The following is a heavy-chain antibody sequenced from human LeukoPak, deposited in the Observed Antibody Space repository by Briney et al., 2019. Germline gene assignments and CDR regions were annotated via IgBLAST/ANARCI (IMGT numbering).Heavy chain of an antibody. J-gene: IGHJ6*03. D-gene: IGHD2-21*01. CDR3: ARVVMKAFYYYYMDV. Sequence: GASVKVSCKASGYTFSDYDVNWVRQAPGQGLEWMGWMNPTSGDTGYAQKFQGRVTMTRSMSRNTAYMELSRLRSEETAVYFCARVVMKAFYYYYMDVWGKGTTIIISS. CDR1: GYTFSDYD. CDR2: MNPTSGDT. V-gene: IGHV1-8*01.